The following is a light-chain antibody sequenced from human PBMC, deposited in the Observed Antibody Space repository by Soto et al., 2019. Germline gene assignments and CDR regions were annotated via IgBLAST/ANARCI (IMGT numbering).Light chain of an antibody. CDR3: QQSYGTPRT. Sequence: IQMTQSPSSLSASVGDRVTITCRASQTITNSLNWYQKKPGKAPNLLIYGASTLQSGVPSRFSGSGSGTDFTLTISTLQPEDFATYYCQQSYGTPRTFGQGTKVE. CDR1: QTITNS. J-gene: IGKJ1*01. V-gene: IGKV1-39*01. CDR2: GAS.